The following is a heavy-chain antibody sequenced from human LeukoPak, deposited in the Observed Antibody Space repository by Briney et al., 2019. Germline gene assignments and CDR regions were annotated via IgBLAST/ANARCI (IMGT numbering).Heavy chain of an antibody. D-gene: IGHD2-8*02. CDR3: ARTYDHTGSHYYYYMDV. V-gene: IGHV3-9*01. CDR1: GFTFGDYA. J-gene: IGHJ6*03. Sequence: ALRLSCAASGFTFGDYAMHWVRQAPGKGLEWVSGISWNSDSIGYADSVKGRFTISRDNAKNSLYLQMNSLSAEDTAVYFCARTYDHTGSHYYYYMDVWGKGTTVTVSS. CDR2: ISWNSDSI.